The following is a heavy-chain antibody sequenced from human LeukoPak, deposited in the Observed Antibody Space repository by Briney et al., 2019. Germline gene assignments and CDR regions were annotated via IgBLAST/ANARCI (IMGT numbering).Heavy chain of an antibody. Sequence: PGGSLRLSCAASGFTFSSHGMHWVRQAPGKGLEWVAFIRYDGSNKYYADSVKGRFTISRDNSKNTLYLQMNSLRAEDTAVYYCAKDSKAVPAATDLYYYYMDVWGKGTTVTVSS. J-gene: IGHJ6*03. V-gene: IGHV3-30*02. D-gene: IGHD2-2*01. CDR1: GFTFSSHG. CDR2: IRYDGSNK. CDR3: AKDSKAVPAATDLYYYYMDV.